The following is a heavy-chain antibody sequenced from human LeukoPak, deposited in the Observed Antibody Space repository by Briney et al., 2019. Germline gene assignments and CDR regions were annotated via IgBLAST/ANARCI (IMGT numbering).Heavy chain of an antibody. V-gene: IGHV3-21*01. CDR3: ARDQGSGWLHRHFAFDI. CDR1: GFTFSSYS. D-gene: IGHD6-19*01. CDR2: ISSSSSYI. J-gene: IGHJ3*02. Sequence: GGSLRLSCAASGFTFSSYSMSWVRQAPGKGLEWVSSISSSSSYIYYADSVKGRFTISRDNAKNSLYLQMNSLRAEDTAVYYCARDQGSGWLHRHFAFDIWGQGTMVTVSS.